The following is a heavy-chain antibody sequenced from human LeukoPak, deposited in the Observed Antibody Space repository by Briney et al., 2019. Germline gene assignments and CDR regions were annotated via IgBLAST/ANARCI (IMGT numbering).Heavy chain of an antibody. CDR2: ISGSGGST. CDR1: GFTFSTYA. Sequence: PGGSLRLSCAASGFTFSTYAVSWVRQAPGKGLEWVSAISGSGGSTYYADSVKGRFTISRDNSKNTLYLQMNSLRADDTAVYYCAKGPTIFGVVIDEGYYFDYWGQGTLVTVSS. D-gene: IGHD3-3*01. V-gene: IGHV3-23*01. J-gene: IGHJ4*02. CDR3: AKGPTIFGVVIDEGYYFDY.